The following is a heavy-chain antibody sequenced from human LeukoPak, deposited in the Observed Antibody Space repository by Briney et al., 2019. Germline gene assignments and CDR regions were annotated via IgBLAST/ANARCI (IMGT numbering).Heavy chain of an antibody. D-gene: IGHD3-10*01. J-gene: IGHJ4*02. CDR1: GFTFSSYA. CDR2: ISGSGGST. CDR3: ANFGSGSYVGGFDY. V-gene: IGHV3-23*01. Sequence: GGSLRHSCAASGFTFSSYAMSWVRQAPGKGLEWVSAISGSGGSTYYADSVKGRFTISRDNSKNTLYLQMNSLRAEDTAVYYCANFGSGSYVGGFDYWGQGTLVTVSS.